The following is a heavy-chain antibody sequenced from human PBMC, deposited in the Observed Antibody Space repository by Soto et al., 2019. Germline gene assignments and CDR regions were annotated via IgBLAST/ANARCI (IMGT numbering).Heavy chain of an antibody. V-gene: IGHV1-46*01. D-gene: IGHD2-21*02. CDR2: INPSGGST. J-gene: IGHJ6*02. CDR1: GYTFTSYY. Sequence: GASVKVSCKASGYTFTSYYMHWVRQAPGQGLEWMGIINPSGGSTSYAQKFQGRVTMTRDTSASTVYMELSSLRSEDTAVYYCARSSRYCGGDCPSVNYYYYSGMDVWGQGTTVTVSS. CDR3: ARSSRYCGGDCPSVNYYYYSGMDV.